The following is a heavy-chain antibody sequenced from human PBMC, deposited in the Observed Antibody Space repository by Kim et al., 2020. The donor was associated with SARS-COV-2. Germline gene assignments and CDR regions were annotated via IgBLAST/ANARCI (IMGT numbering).Heavy chain of an antibody. CDR2: ISNRGDTT. CDR1: GFTLSNHW. Sequence: GGSLRLSCVFSGFTLSNHWIHWVRQAPGKGLRWVSRISNRGDTTNYADSVMGRFTISRDNAKNTLYLKLNSLRVDDTAVYYCTREISGATGFALWGQGILVTVPS. V-gene: IGHV3-74*01. J-gene: IGHJ5*02. CDR3: TREISGATGFAL.